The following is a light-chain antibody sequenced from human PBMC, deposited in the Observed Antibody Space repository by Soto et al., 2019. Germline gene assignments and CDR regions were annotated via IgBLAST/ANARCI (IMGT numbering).Light chain of an antibody. CDR1: SSDVGAYDY. V-gene: IGLV2-14*03. CDR2: DVT. J-gene: IGLJ2*01. Sequence: QSVLTQPASVSGSPGQSITISCTGTSSDVGAYDYVSWYQQHPGKAPKLIIYDVTSRPSGVSHRFSGSKSANTASLTISGLQAEDATHYYCSSYTTSASVVFGGGTMVTVL. CDR3: SSYTTSASVV.